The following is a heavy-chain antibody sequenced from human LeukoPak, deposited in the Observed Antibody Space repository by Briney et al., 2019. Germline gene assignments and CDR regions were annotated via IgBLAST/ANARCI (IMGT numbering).Heavy chain of an antibody. V-gene: IGHV1-46*01. Sequence: GASVKVSCKASGYTFTSYYMHWVRQAPGQGLEWMGIINPSGGSTSYAQKFQGRATMTRDMSTSTVYMELSSLRSEDTAVYYCARESLAAAGMSANFDYWGQGTLVTVSS. CDR1: GYTFTSYY. J-gene: IGHJ4*02. CDR3: ARESLAAAGMSANFDY. CDR2: INPSGGST. D-gene: IGHD6-13*01.